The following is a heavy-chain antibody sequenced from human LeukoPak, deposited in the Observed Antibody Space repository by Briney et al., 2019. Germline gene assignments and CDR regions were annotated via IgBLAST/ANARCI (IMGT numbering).Heavy chain of an antibody. D-gene: IGHD6-19*01. CDR1: GDSINSYF. Sequence: SETLSLTCTVSGDSINSYFWSWIRQPAGKGLEWIGRIYYSGSTNYNPSLRSRVTMSVDTSKNQFSLNLSSVTAADTAVYYCAREEYSSGWYPDSWGQGTLVTVSS. V-gene: IGHV4-4*07. CDR3: AREEYSSGWYPDS. CDR2: IYYSGST. J-gene: IGHJ4*02.